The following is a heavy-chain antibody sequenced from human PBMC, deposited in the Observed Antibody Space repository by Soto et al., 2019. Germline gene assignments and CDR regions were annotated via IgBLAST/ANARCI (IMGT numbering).Heavy chain of an antibody. D-gene: IGHD5-18*01. CDR1: GYTFTSYA. V-gene: IGHV1-3*01. CDR2: INAGNGNT. CDR3: ARDPRYSYSYT. Sequence: GASVKVSCKASGYTFTSYAMHWVRQAPGQRLEWMGWINAGNGNTKYSQKFQGRVTITRDTSASTAYMELSSLRSEDTAVYYCARDPRYSYSYTWGQGTLVPVSS. J-gene: IGHJ5*02.